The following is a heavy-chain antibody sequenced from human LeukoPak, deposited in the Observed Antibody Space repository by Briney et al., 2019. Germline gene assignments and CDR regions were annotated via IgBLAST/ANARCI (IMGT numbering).Heavy chain of an antibody. Sequence: SETLSLTCAVYGGSFSGYYWSWIRQPPGKGLEWIGEINHSGSTNYNPSLKSRVTISVDTSKNQFSLKLSSVTAADTAVYYCARVKPVVAATYYYCYGMDVWGQGTTVTVSS. D-gene: IGHD2-15*01. CDR1: GGSFSGYY. V-gene: IGHV4-34*01. CDR3: ARVKPVVAATYYYCYGMDV. CDR2: INHSGST. J-gene: IGHJ6*02.